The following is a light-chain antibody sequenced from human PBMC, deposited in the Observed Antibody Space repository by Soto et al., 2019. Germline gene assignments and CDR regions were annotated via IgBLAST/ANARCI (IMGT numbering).Light chain of an antibody. CDR3: LQAINYPWT. V-gene: IGKV1-6*02. CDR1: QGIGNA. CDR2: GAS. J-gene: IGKJ1*01. Sequence: AIQITQSPSALSASVGDRVSNSCRASQGIGNALGWYQQKPGKPPKVLTYGASNLQSGVPPRFSGSGSGTDFTLAISSLRPEDSATYYCLQAINYPWTLGQGTKVDIK.